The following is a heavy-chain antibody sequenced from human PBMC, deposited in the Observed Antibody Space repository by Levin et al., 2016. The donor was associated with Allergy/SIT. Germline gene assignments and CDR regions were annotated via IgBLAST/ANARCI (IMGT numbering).Heavy chain of an antibody. CDR2: IIPIFGTA. CDR3: ARVRGLGGVYGDYNYGGWD. CDR1: GGTFSSYA. D-gene: IGHD4-17*01. J-gene: IGHJ4*02. Sequence: SVKVSCKASGGTFSSYAISWVRQAPGQGLEWMGGIIPIFGTANYAQKFQGRVTITADESTSTAYMELSSLRSEDTAVYYCARVRGLGGVYGDYNYGGWDWGQGTLVTVSS. V-gene: IGHV1-69*13.